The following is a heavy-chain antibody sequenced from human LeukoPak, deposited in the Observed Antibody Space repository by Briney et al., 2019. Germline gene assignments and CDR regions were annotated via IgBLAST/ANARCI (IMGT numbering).Heavy chain of an antibody. CDR2: INPNSGGT. Sequence: GASVKVSCKASGYTFSGYYMHWVRQAPGQGLEWVGWINPNSGGTNYAQKFQGRVTMTRDTSISTAYMELSRLRSDDTAVYYCARDEHIVVVGGWFDPWGQGTLATVSS. V-gene: IGHV1-2*02. CDR1: GYTFSGYY. J-gene: IGHJ5*02. CDR3: ARDEHIVVVGGWFDP. D-gene: IGHD2-21*01.